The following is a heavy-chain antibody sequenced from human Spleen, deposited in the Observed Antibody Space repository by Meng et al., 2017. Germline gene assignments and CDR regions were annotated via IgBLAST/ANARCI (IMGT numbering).Heavy chain of an antibody. CDR2: INYSGST. CDR1: GYSISSGHY. Sequence: SETLSLTCAVSGYSISSGHYWGWIRQPPGKGLEWIGSINYSGSTYHNPSLKSRVTISVDKSKNQFSLKLSSVTAADTAVYYCARAGHDAFAIWGQGTMVTVSS. CDR3: ARAGHDAFAI. V-gene: IGHV4-38-2*01. J-gene: IGHJ3*02.